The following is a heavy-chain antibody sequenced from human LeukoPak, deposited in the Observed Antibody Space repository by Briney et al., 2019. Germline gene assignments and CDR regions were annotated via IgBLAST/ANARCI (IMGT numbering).Heavy chain of an antibody. Sequence: SETLSLTCTVSGGSISSYYWSWIRQPPGKRLEWIGYIYTSGSTNYNPSLKSRVTISVDTSKNQFSLKLSSVTAADTAVYYCARLQKGYSGSYYAWFDPWGQGTLVTVSS. CDR3: ARLQKGYSGSYYAWFDP. D-gene: IGHD1-26*01. J-gene: IGHJ5*02. CDR2: IYTSGST. V-gene: IGHV4-4*09. CDR1: GGSISSYY.